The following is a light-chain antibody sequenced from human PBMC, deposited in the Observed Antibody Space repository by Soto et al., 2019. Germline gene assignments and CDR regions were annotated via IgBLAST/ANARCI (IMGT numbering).Light chain of an antibody. J-gene: IGKJ1*01. CDR2: GAS. Sequence: IVRTHSPATLSVSPGEIATLSFRASQSVSSNLAWYQQKPGQAPRLLIYGASSRATGIPDRFSGSGSGTDFTLTISRLEPEDFAVYYCQQYGSSLWTFGQGTKVDIK. CDR3: QQYGSSLWT. V-gene: IGKV3-20*01. CDR1: QSVSSN.